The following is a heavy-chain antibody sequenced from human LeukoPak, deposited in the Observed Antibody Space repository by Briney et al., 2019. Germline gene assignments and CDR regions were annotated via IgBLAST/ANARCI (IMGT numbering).Heavy chain of an antibody. CDR1: GYTFTSYG. Sequence: ASVKVSCKASGYTFTSYGTSWVRQAPGQGLEWMGWINPNSGGTNYAQKFQGRVTMTRDTSISTAYMELSRLRSDDTAVYYCASGSGSYPNDDYWGQGTLVTVSS. CDR2: INPNSGGT. V-gene: IGHV1-2*02. CDR3: ASGSGSYPNDDY. D-gene: IGHD3-10*01. J-gene: IGHJ4*02.